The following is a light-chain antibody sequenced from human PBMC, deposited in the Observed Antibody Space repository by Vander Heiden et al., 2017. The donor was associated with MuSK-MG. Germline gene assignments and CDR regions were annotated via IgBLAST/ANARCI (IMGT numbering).Light chain of an antibody. Sequence: QSALTQPASVSGSPGQSITISCTGSSSDVGGYNSVSWYQHHPGKAPIGVRDEVTKRPSGLSDRVSGSRSGNTDYLSTSALQVEDDAHDYCCQSSPTGTVVFGGGTKVTVL. CDR3: CQSSPTGTVV. J-gene: IGLJ2*01. CDR2: EVT. CDR1: SSDVGGYNS. V-gene: IGLV2-23*02.